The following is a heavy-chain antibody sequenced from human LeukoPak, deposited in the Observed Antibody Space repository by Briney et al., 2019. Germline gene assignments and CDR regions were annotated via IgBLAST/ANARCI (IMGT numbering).Heavy chain of an antibody. V-gene: IGHV1-69*05. CDR2: IIPILGTA. Sequence: SVKVSCKASGGTFSSYAISWVRQAPGQGLEWMGGIIPILGTANYAQKFQGRVTITTDESTSTAYMELSSLRSEDTAVYYCARGVVVPAAQGGYYYYYYMDVWGKGTTVTVSS. CDR3: ARGVVVPAAQGGYYYYYYMDV. CDR1: GGTFSSYA. J-gene: IGHJ6*03. D-gene: IGHD2-2*01.